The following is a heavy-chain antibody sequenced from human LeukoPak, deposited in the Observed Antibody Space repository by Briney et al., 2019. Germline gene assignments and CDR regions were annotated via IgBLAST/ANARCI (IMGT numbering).Heavy chain of an antibody. CDR2: IYYSGST. J-gene: IGHJ4*02. Sequence: SETLSLTCTVSGGSISSSSYYWGWIRQPPGKGLEWIGSIYYSGSTYYNPSLKSRVTISVDTSKNQFSLKLSSVTAADTAVYYCAVIVGATPNDYWGQGTLVTVSS. CDR3: AVIVGATPNDY. CDR1: GGSISSSSYY. V-gene: IGHV4-39*01. D-gene: IGHD1-26*01.